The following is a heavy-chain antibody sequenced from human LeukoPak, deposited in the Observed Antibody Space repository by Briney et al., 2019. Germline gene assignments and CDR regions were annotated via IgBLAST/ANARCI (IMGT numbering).Heavy chain of an antibody. D-gene: IGHD1-26*01. J-gene: IGHJ4*02. CDR1: GYTFTSYG. CDR3: ARDHSGGSGSYFFDY. CDR2: ISAYNGNT. V-gene: IGHV1-18*01. Sequence: GASVKVSCKASGYTFTSYGISWVRQAPGQGLEWMGWISAYNGNTNYAQKLQGRVTMTTDTSTSTAYMELRSLRPDDTAVYYCARDHSGGSGSYFFDYWGQGTLVTVSS.